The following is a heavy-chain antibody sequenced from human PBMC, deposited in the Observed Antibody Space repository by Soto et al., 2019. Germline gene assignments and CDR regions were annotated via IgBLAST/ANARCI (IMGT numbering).Heavy chain of an antibody. Sequence: VQLVESGGGLVQPWRSLRLSCAASGFTSSRYWMTWVRQAPGKGLEWVANIKEDGSEKYYVDSVKGRFTISRDNAKNSLFLQMDSLRAEDTAVYYCARSIVGATATSFDCWGQGTLVTVSP. CDR3: ARSIVGATATSFDC. J-gene: IGHJ4*02. D-gene: IGHD1-26*01. CDR2: IKEDGSEK. V-gene: IGHV3-7*01. CDR1: GFTSSRYW.